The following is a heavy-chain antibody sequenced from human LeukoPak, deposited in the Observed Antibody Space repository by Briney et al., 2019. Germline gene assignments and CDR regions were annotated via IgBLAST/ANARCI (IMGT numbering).Heavy chain of an antibody. D-gene: IGHD6-13*01. V-gene: IGHV3-30-3*01. CDR3: ARNRNKLSTGYSSS. CDR2: MSYDGSNK. J-gene: IGHJ4*02. CDR1: GFIFRSYA. Sequence: GGSLRLSCAASGFIFRSYAMHWVRQAPGKGLEWVAVMSYDGSNKYYADSVKGRFTISRDNAKNSLYLQMNSLRAEDTAVYYCARNRNKLSTGYSSSWGQGTLVTVSS.